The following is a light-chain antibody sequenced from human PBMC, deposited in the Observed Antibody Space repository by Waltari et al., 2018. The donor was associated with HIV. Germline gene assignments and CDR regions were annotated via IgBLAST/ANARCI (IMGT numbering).Light chain of an antibody. CDR3: QAWDSSTDVV. J-gene: IGLJ2*01. CDR2: QDN. CDR1: KLGDKY. Sequence: SYELTQPPSVSVSPGQTASITCSGDKLGDKYTCWFQQKPGQSPVLVIYQDNKRSSGIPERFSGSNSGNTATLTISGTQAMDEADYYCQAWDSSTDVVFGGGTKLTVL. V-gene: IGLV3-1*01.